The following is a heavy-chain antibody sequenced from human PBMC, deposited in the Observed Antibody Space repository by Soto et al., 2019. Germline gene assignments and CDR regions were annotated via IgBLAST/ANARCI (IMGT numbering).Heavy chain of an antibody. CDR3: ARDLAVAAAGRKFNAFDI. V-gene: IGHV4-31*03. J-gene: IGHJ3*02. CDR1: GGSISSGGYY. CDR2: IYYSGST. D-gene: IGHD6-13*01. Sequence: SETLSLTCTVSGGSISSGGYYWSWIRQHPGKGLEWIGYIYYSGSTYYNPSLKSRVTISVDTSKNQFSLKLSSVTAADTAVYYCARDLAVAAAGRKFNAFDIWGQGTMVTVSS.